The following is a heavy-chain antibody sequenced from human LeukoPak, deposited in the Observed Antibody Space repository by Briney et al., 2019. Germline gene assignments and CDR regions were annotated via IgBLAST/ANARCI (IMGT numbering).Heavy chain of an antibody. CDR2: MNPNSGNT. D-gene: IGHD6-6*01. CDR1: GYTFTSYD. V-gene: IGHV1-8*01. CDR3: ARDVDSSLSIDDDAFDI. J-gene: IGHJ3*02. Sequence: ASVKVSCKASGYTFTSYDINWVRQATGQGLEWMGWMNPNSGNTGYAQKFQGRVTMTRDTSISTAYMELSSLRSDDTAIYYCARDVDSSLSIDDDAFDIWGQGTLVTVSS.